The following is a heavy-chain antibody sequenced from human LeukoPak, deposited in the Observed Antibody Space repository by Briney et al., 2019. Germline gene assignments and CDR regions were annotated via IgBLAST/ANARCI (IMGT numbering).Heavy chain of an antibody. CDR1: GFFFNSYW. V-gene: IGHV3-7*01. CDR2: INPDGRDT. D-gene: IGHD2-21*02. J-gene: IGHJ1*01. Sequence: GGSLRLSCVTSGFFFNSYWMNWVRQAPGKGLEWVAHINPDGRDTYYVDSVKGRFTISRDNAQNSMYLQMNSLRVEDTAVYYCTSWGDTTAEYFQRWGQGTLVTVSS. CDR3: TSWGDTTAEYFQR.